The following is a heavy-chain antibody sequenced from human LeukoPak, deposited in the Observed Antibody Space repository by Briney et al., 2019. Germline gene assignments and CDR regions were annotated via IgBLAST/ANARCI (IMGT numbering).Heavy chain of an antibody. CDR3: ARDLVTVTKGFDI. D-gene: IGHD4-17*01. CDR2: IYTTGST. J-gene: IGHJ3*02. CDR1: GGSISSYY. V-gene: IGHV4-4*07. Sequence: SETLSLTCTVSGGSISSYYWTWIRQPAGKGLEWIGRIYTTGSTNYNPSLNSRVTMSVDTSKNQFSLKLSSVTAADTAVYYCARDLVTVTKGFDIWGQGTMVSVSS.